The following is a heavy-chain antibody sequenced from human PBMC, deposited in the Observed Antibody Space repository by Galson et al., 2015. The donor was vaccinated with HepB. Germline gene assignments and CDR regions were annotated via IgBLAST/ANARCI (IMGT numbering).Heavy chain of an antibody. CDR1: GFTFSSYA. CDR3: AREGAASLEWQQPIYGMDV. V-gene: IGHV3-30-3*01. J-gene: IGHJ6*02. Sequence: SLRLSCAASGFTFSSYAMHWVRQAPGKGLEWVAVISYDGSNKYYADSVKGRFTISRDNSKNTLYLQMNSLRAEDTAVYYCAREGAASLEWQQPIYGMDVWGQGTTVTVSS. D-gene: IGHD3-3*01. CDR2: ISYDGSNK.